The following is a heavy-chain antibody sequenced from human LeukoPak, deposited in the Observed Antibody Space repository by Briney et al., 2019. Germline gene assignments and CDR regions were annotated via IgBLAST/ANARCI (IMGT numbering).Heavy chain of an antibody. V-gene: IGHV4-30-4*08. Sequence: SETLSLTCTVSGGSISSGGYYWSWIRQHPGKGLEWIGYIYYSGSTYYNPSLKSRVTISVDTSKNQFSLKLSSVTAADTAVYYCARDWAVTTSVDYYYGMDVWGQGTTVTVSS. CDR1: GGSISSGGYY. CDR3: ARDWAVTTSVDYYYGMDV. CDR2: IYYSGST. J-gene: IGHJ6*02. D-gene: IGHD4-17*01.